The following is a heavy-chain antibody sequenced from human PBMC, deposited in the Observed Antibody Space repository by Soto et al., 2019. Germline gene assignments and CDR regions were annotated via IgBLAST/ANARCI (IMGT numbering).Heavy chain of an antibody. J-gene: IGHJ4*02. Sequence: PSETLSLTCTVSGGSNSSSSYYWGWIRKPPGKGLEWIGSIYYSGSTYYNPSLKSRVTISVDTSKNQFSLKLSSVTAADTAVYYCVRNIQYYYDSSGYPDYWGQGTLVTVSS. V-gene: IGHV4-39*01. CDR2: IYYSGST. CDR3: VRNIQYYYDSSGYPDY. D-gene: IGHD3-22*01. CDR1: GGSNSSSSYY.